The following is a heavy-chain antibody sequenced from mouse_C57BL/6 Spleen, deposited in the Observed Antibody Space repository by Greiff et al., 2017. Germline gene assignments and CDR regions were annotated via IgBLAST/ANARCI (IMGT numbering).Heavy chain of an antibody. CDR1: GFNIKDDY. Sequence: VQLKESGAELVRPGASVKLSCTASGFNIKDDYMHWVKQRPEQGLEWIGWIDPENGATEYASKFQGKATITADTSSNTAYLQLSSLTSEDTAVYYCTTPITTVVADYFDYWGQGTTLTVAS. V-gene: IGHV14-4*01. D-gene: IGHD1-1*01. CDR3: TTPITTVVADYFDY. J-gene: IGHJ2*01. CDR2: IDPENGAT.